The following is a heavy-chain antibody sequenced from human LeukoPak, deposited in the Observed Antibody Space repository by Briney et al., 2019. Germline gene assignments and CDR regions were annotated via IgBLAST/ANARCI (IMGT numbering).Heavy chain of an antibody. J-gene: IGHJ6*03. CDR1: GYTFTGYY. CDR2: INPNSGGT. V-gene: IGHV1-2*02. CDR3: AVTVTQVYYYYMDV. D-gene: IGHD4-11*01. Sequence: APVKVSCTASGYTFTGYYMHWVRQAPGQGLEWMGWINPNSGGTNYQGRVTMTRDTSISTAYMELSRLRSDDTAVYYCAVTVTQVYYYYMDVWGKGTTVTVSS.